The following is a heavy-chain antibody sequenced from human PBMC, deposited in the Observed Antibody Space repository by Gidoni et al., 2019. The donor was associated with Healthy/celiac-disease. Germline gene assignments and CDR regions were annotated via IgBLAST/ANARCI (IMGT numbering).Heavy chain of an antibody. CDR2: ISGSGGST. V-gene: IGHV3-23*01. J-gene: IGHJ6*03. CDR3: ARGSGYYTLPDYYYMDV. CDR1: GFTFSSYA. Sequence: EVQLLESGGGLVQPGGSLRLSCAASGFTFSSYAMSWVRQAPGKGLEWVSAISGSGGSTYYADSVKGRFTISRDNSKNTLYLQMNSLRAEDTAVYYCARGSGYYTLPDYYYMDVWGKGTTVTVSS. D-gene: IGHD3-3*01.